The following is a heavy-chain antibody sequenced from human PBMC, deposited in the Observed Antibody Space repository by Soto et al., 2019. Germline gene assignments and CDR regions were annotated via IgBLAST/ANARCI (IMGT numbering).Heavy chain of an antibody. Sequence: QVQLVESGGGVVQPGRSLRLSCAASGFTFSSYGMHWVRQAPGKGLEWVAVIWYDGSNKYYADSVKGRFTISRDNSKNTLYLQMNSLRAEDTAVYYCARYCSGGSCPMGTADYWGQGTLVTVSS. CDR1: GFTFSSYG. V-gene: IGHV3-33*01. CDR3: ARYCSGGSCPMGTADY. D-gene: IGHD2-15*01. J-gene: IGHJ4*02. CDR2: IWYDGSNK.